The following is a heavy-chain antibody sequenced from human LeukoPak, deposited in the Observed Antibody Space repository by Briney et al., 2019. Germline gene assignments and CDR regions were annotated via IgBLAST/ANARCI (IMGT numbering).Heavy chain of an antibody. CDR2: ISSSGGTT. CDR3: AKGAPFDY. V-gene: IGHV3-11*01. Sequence: GGSLRLSCAASGFTFSDYYMSWIRQAPGKGLEWISQISSSGGTTYYTDSVQGRFTISRDNAKNSLFLQMSSLKDEDTAVYYCAKGAPFDYWGQGTLVTVSS. CDR1: GFTFSDYY. J-gene: IGHJ4*02.